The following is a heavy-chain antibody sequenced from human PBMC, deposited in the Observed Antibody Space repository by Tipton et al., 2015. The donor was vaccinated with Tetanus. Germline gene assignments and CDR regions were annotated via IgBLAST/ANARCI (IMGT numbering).Heavy chain of an antibody. CDR1: GFIFSSYG. J-gene: IGHJ4*02. D-gene: IGHD2-15*01. V-gene: IGHV3-33*01. CDR3: AREADCSGGSFFSGGFDN. CDR2: SWYDGTDT. Sequence: SGFIFSSYGIHWVRQAPGKGLEWVAVSWYDGTDTYYADAVKGRFTISRDNSKNTLYLQMNSLRAEDTAVYYCAREADCSGGSFFSGGFDNWGQGTQVTVSS.